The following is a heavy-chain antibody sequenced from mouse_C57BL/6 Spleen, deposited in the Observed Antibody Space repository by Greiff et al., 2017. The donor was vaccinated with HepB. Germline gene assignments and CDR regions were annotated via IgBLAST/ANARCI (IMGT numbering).Heavy chain of an antibody. CDR3: ARDGNWRGVLDY. CDR1: GYAFSSSW. D-gene: IGHD2-1*01. V-gene: IGHV1-82*01. CDR2: IYPGDGDT. Sequence: VQLQQSGPELVKPGASVKISCKASGYAFSSSWMNWVKQRPGKGLEWIGRIYPGDGDTNYNGKFKGKATLTADKSSSTAYMQLSSLTSEDSAVYFCARDGNWRGVLDYWGQGTTLTVSS. J-gene: IGHJ2*01.